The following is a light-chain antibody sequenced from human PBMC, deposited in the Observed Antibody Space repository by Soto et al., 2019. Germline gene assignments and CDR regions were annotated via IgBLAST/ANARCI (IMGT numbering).Light chain of an antibody. CDR2: GAS. J-gene: IGKJ2*01. V-gene: IGKV3-15*01. CDR1: QSVSSN. Sequence: EIVMTQSPATLSVSPGERATLSCRASQSVSSNLAWYQQKPGQAPRLLIYGASSRATGIPARFSGSGSGTEFNLTISSLLSEDFAAYYCQQYNNWPPYTFGQGTKLEIK. CDR3: QQYNNWPPYT.